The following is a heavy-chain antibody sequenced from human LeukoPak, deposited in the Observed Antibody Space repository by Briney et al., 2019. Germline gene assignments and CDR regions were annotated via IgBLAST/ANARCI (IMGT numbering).Heavy chain of an antibody. CDR1: GFSVRGNY. CDR2: LYSGGAA. D-gene: IGHD3-10*01. V-gene: IGHV3-53*01. Sequence: GGSLRLSCAVSGFSVRGNYINWVRQTPGGGLECVSVLYSGGAAYYADSVKGRFTISRDTSKNTLSLQMNSLRVEDTALYYCARGTFSPQGSYFGHWGQGTRVTVSS. J-gene: IGHJ4*02. CDR3: ARGTFSPQGSYFGH.